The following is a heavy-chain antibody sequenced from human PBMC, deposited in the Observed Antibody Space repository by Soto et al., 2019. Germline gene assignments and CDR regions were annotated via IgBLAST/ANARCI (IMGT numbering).Heavy chain of an antibody. CDR2: IRSKTDGGTT. CDR1: GFNFTKAW. Sequence: GGSLRLSCAASGFNFTKAWMTWVRQAPGKGLEWVGRIRSKTDGGTTDFAAPVKGRFSISRDDSRKTMFLQMNSLKTEDTAVYYCTTLPLDYWGQGSLVTVSS. V-gene: IGHV3-15*01. J-gene: IGHJ4*02. CDR3: TTLPLDY.